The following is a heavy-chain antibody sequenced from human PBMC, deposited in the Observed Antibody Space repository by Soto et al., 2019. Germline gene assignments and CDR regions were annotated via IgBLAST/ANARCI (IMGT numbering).Heavy chain of an antibody. CDR2: ISGGGAGT. V-gene: IGHV3-23*01. CDR1: GFSFSSYV. Sequence: GSLRLSCAASGFSFSSYVMNWVRQAPGKGLEWVSSISGGGAGTNYADSVKGRFTISRDNSKNTLYLLMNSLRAEDTAVYYCAKGNTVVLANFYYFDYWGQGTLVTVSS. J-gene: IGHJ4*02. CDR3: AKGNTVVLANFYYFDY. D-gene: IGHD2-21*01.